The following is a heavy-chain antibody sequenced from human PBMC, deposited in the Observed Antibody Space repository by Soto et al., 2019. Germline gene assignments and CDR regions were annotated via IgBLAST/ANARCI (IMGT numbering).Heavy chain of an antibody. V-gene: IGHV3-49*03. CDR1: AVAFGDNA. D-gene: IGHD4-17*01. CDR2: IRSKAYGGTT. J-gene: IGHJ6*02. Sequence: GPVRLPGTAAAVAFGDNAISWLRQARGKRVDWVGVIRSKAYGGTTEYAASVKGRFTSSRDDSKSIAYLQMNSLKTEDTAVYYCTRDYFDYSDSGEPPSVYSYGVDGWGAGSTVSV. CDR3: TRDYFDYSDSGEPPSVYSYGVDG.